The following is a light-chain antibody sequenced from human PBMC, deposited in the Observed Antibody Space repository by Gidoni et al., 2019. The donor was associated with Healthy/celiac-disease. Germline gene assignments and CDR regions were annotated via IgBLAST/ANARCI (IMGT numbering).Light chain of an antibody. CDR1: QSISSW. CDR3: QQYNSYPHT. V-gene: IGKV1-5*01. J-gene: IGKJ2*01. Sequence: DIQMTQSPSTLSASVGDRVTITCRASQSISSWLAWYQQKPGKAPKLLIYDASSLESGVPSRFSGSGSGTECTLTISSLQPDDFATYYCQQYNSYPHTFGQGTKLEIK. CDR2: DAS.